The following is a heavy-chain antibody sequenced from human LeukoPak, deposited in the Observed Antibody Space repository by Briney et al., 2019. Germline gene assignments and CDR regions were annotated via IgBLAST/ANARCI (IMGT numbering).Heavy chain of an antibody. D-gene: IGHD4-23*01. CDR3: ARLATTMVTGGDY. CDR1: DGSISSSSYY. J-gene: IGHJ4*02. CDR2: IYYSGST. Sequence: SETLSLTCTVSDGSISSSSYYWGWIRQPPGKGLEWIGSIYYSGSTYYNPSLKSRVTVSVDTSKNQFSLKLSSVTAADTAVYYCARLATTMVTGGDYWGQGTLVTVSS. V-gene: IGHV4-39*01.